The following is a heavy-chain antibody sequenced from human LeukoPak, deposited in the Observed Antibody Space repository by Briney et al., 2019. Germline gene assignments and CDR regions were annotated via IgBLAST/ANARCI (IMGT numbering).Heavy chain of an antibody. V-gene: IGHV1-8*01. CDR2: MNPNSGNT. Sequence: ASVKVSCKASGYTFTSYDINWVRQATGQGLEWMGWMNPNSGNTGYAQKFQGRVTMTRNTSISTAYMELSSLRSEDTAVYYCARGYYYDSSGYRLFDYWGQGTLVTVSS. CDR1: GYTFTSYD. D-gene: IGHD3-22*01. CDR3: ARGYYYDSSGYRLFDY. J-gene: IGHJ4*02.